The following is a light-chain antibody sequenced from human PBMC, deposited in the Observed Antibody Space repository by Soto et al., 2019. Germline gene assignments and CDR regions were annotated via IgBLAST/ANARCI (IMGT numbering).Light chain of an antibody. CDR2: RVS. Sequence: DIVMTQSPLSLPVTLGQPASISCRSSQSLVHSDGNTHLNWFHQRPGQSPRRLIYRVSNRDSGVPDRFSGSGSGTDFTLKISRVEAEDVGVYYCMQGTHWPITFGQGTRLEIK. CDR1: QSLVHSDGNTH. J-gene: IGKJ5*01. CDR3: MQGTHWPIT. V-gene: IGKV2-30*02.